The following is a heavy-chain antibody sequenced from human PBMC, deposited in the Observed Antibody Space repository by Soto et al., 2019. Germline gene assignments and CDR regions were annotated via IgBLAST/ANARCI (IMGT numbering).Heavy chain of an antibody. Sequence: EASVKVSCKDSGDTFSNFDFNWVRQATGQGPEWMGWMYPNNGQTAYARTFQGRVTMTWNSSTSTAYMELSSLTSEDTAVYYCATMIRGLIHWLDPWGQGTLVTVSS. D-gene: IGHD3-16*01. CDR3: ATMIRGLIHWLDP. CDR2: MYPNNGQT. CDR1: GDTFSNFD. V-gene: IGHV1-8*01. J-gene: IGHJ5*02.